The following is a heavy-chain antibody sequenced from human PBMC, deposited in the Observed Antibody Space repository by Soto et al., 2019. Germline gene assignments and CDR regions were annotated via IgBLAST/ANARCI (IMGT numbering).Heavy chain of an antibody. V-gene: IGHV1-8*01. J-gene: IGHJ3*02. CDR1: GSTFTSYD. Sequence: ASVKVSCKASGSTFTSYDINWVRQAPGQGLEWMGWMNPNSGNTAYAQKFQGRVTMTRNTSISTAYMELSSLRSEDTAVYYCARGEPRGSYYAFDIWGQGTMVTVSS. D-gene: IGHD1-26*01. CDR2: MNPNSGNT. CDR3: ARGEPRGSYYAFDI.